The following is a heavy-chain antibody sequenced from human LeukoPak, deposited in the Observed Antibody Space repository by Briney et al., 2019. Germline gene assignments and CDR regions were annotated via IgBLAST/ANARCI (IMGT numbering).Heavy chain of an antibody. CDR2: IYTSGST. J-gene: IGHJ4*02. Sequence: SETLSLTCTVSGGSISSGSYYWSWIRQPAGKGLEWIGRIYTSGSTNYNPSLKSRITMSVDTSKNQFSLKLSSVTAADTAVYYCARDSCTNGVCYTDYWGQGTLVTVSS. V-gene: IGHV4-61*02. CDR3: ARDSCTNGVCYTDY. CDR1: GGSISSGSYY. D-gene: IGHD2-8*01.